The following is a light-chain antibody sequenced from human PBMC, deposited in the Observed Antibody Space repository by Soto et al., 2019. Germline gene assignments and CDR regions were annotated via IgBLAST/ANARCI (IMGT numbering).Light chain of an antibody. CDR3: AAWDDSLNGVV. V-gene: IGLV1-44*01. Sequence: QSVLTQPPSASGTPGQRVTISFSGSSSNIGSNTVNWYQQLPGTAPKLLIYSNNQRPSGVPDRFSGSKSGTSASLAISGLQSEDEDDYYCAAWDDSLNGVVFGGGTKLTVL. CDR2: SNN. J-gene: IGLJ2*01. CDR1: SSNIGSNT.